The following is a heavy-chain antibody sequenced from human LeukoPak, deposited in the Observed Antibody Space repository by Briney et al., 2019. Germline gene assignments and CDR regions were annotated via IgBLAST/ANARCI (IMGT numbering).Heavy chain of an antibody. CDR2: IYYSGTT. J-gene: IGHJ5*02. CDR1: GDSISDYY. Sequence: SETLSLTCTVSGDSISDYYWTWIRQPPGKGREWIGYIYYSGTTNYNPSLKSRVDISLDTSKNQFSLKLRSVTAADTAVYYCAREPLGRGKWFDPWGQGTLVTVSS. D-gene: IGHD4-23*01. V-gene: IGHV4-59*01. CDR3: AREPLGRGKWFDP.